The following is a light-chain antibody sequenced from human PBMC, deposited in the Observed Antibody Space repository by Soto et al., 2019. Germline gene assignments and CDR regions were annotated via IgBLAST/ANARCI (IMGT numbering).Light chain of an antibody. Sequence: DIQMTQSPSSLSASVGDRVTLTCRASQSISTYLNWYQQKPGKAPKLLIYAASSLQIGVPSRLSGRGSGTDFTFTISSLQPEDFATYYCQQSYTIPYTFGQGTKLVIK. CDR3: QQSYTIPYT. V-gene: IGKV1-39*01. CDR1: QSISTY. CDR2: AAS. J-gene: IGKJ2*01.